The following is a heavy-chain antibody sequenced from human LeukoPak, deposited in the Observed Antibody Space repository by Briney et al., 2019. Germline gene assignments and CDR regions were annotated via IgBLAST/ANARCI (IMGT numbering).Heavy chain of an antibody. CDR3: ARGGGYYASGSSY. V-gene: IGHV3-53*01. J-gene: IGHJ4*02. D-gene: IGHD3-10*01. Sequence: PGGSLRLSCTVSGFTVSSNSMSWVRQAPGKGLEWVSFIYSDNTHYSDSVKGRFTISRDNSKNTLYLQMNSLRAEDTAVYYCARGGGYYASGSSYWGQGTLVTVSS. CDR1: GFTVSSNS. CDR2: IYSDNT.